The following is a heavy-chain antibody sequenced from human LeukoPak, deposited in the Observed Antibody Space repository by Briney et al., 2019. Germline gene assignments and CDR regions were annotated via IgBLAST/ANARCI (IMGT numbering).Heavy chain of an antibody. CDR2: ISANGDIA. CDR3: ARDKLDAFDI. CDR1: GFTFSSYA. Sequence: SGGSLRLSCAASGFTFSSYAMSWVRQAPGKGLEWVSGISANGDIAYYADSVKGRFTISRDNAKNSLYLQMNSLRAEDTAVYYCARDKLDAFDIWGQGTMVTVSS. J-gene: IGHJ3*02. V-gene: IGHV3-23*01.